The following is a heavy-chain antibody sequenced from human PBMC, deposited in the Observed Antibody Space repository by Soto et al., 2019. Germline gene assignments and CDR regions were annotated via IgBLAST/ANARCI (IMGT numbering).Heavy chain of an antibody. CDR2: INAGNGNT. CDR3: ARDGYKFGFDY. Sequence: ASVKVSCKSSGYTFTRYAMHWVRQAPGQRLEWMGWINAGNGNTKYSQKFQGRVTITRDTSASTAYMELSSLRSEDTAVYYCARDGYKFGFDYWGQGTLVTVSS. J-gene: IGHJ4*02. V-gene: IGHV1-3*01. D-gene: IGHD1-1*01. CDR1: GYTFTRYA.